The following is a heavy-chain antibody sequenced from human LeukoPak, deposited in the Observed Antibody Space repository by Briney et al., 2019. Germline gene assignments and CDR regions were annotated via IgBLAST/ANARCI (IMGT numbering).Heavy chain of an antibody. Sequence: GGSLRLSCAASGFTFSDHYMDWVRQAPGKGLEGVANINQVGGEKYYVDSVKGRFTISRDNAKNSLYLQMNSLRAEDSAVYYCARGQWLADWGQGTLVTVSS. CDR3: ARGQWLAD. V-gene: IGHV3-7*04. D-gene: IGHD6-19*01. CDR1: GFTFSDHY. CDR2: INQVGGEK. J-gene: IGHJ4*02.